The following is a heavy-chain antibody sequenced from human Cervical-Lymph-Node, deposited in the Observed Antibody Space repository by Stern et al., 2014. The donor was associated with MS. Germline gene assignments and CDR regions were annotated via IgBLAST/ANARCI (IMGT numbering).Heavy chain of an antibody. CDR2: IPNSGGDT. Sequence: EMQLVESGGGLVQPGGSLRLSCVASGFTFATYAMSWVRQAPGRGLECVSFIPNSGGDTYYADSVKGRFTISRDNSKNTLFLQRSSLRADDTALYYCARAYGVAAAQYWGQGALVTVSS. V-gene: IGHV3-23*04. CDR1: GFTFATYA. J-gene: IGHJ4*02. CDR3: ARAYGVAAAQY. D-gene: IGHD3-3*01.